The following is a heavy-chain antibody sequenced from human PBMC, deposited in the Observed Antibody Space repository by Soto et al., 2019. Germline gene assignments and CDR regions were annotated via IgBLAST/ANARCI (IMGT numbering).Heavy chain of an antibody. J-gene: IGHJ4*02. CDR3: AREGRGKKAGYNGLVSLGY. D-gene: IGHD2-2*02. CDR1: GSRFSNYV. Sequence: QVQLVQSGAEVKTPGSSLKVSCTVSGSRFSNYVISWVRQAPGHGLEWLGRIIPIFNTTQYAQKFQGRGTITADKYTNTATLELSSLRSDDTAVYCCAREGRGKKAGYNGLVSLGYWGQGTLVTVSS. V-gene: IGHV1-69*06. CDR2: IIPIFNTT.